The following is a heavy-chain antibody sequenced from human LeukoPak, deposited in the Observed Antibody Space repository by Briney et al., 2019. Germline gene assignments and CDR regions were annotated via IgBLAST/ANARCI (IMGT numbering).Heavy chain of an antibody. J-gene: IGHJ6*02. CDR3: AREGYCSSTSCYSLSDGMDV. D-gene: IGHD2-2*01. V-gene: IGHV3-21*01. CDR2: ISSRSSWI. CDR1: GFTFSSYR. Sequence: SGGSLRLSCAASGFTFSSYRMNWVRQAPGKGLDWVSSISSRSSWIYYADSVKGRFTISRDNAKNSLYLQMNSLRAEDTAVYYCAREGYCSSTSCYSLSDGMDVWGQGTTVTVSS.